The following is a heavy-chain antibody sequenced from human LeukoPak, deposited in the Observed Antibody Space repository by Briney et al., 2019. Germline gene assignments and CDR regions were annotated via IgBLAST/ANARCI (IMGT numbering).Heavy chain of an antibody. CDR3: ARERSSGPAFDY. CDR2: INPNSGGT. V-gene: IGHV1-2*02. Sequence: GASVKVSCKASGYTFTDNYMHWVRQAPGQGLEWMGLINPNSGGTHYARKFQGRVTMTRDTSISTAYMEVSRLKSADTAVYYCARERSSGPAFDYWGQGTLVTVSS. D-gene: IGHD3-22*01. J-gene: IGHJ4*02. CDR1: GYTFTDNY.